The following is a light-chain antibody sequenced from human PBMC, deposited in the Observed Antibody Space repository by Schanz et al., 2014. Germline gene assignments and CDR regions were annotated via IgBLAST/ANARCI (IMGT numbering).Light chain of an antibody. CDR1: QSVTTN. V-gene: IGKV3-20*01. Sequence: EIVLTQSPAIVSVSPGERATLSCRASQSVTTNLAWYQHKPGQAPRLLIYRTSNRATGVPARFSGSGSGTEFTLTISRLEPEDFAVYYCQQYGSSPYTFGQGTKLEI. CDR3: QQYGSSPYT. J-gene: IGKJ2*01. CDR2: RTS.